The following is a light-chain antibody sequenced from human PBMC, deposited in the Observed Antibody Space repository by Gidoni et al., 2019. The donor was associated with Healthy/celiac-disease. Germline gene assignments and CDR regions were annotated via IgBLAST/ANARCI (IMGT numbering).Light chain of an antibody. CDR2: EGS. CDR3: CSYEGSSWV. CDR1: SSDVGSYNL. V-gene: IGLV2-23*01. J-gene: IGLJ3*02. Sequence: QSALPHPASVSGSPGQSITISCTGTSSDVGSYNLVSWYQQHPGKAPKRRIYEGSKRPSGVSKRFSGSKSGNTASLTISGLQAEDEADYYCCSYEGSSWVFGGGTKLTVL.